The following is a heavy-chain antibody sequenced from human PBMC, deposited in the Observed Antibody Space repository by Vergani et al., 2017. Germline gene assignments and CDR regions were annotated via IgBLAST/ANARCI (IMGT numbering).Heavy chain of an antibody. CDR1: GGSISSGDYY. J-gene: IGHJ4*02. CDR3: ARVGSYCSSTSCYYYFDY. D-gene: IGHD2-2*01. V-gene: IGHV4-30-4*01. CDR2: IYYSGST. Sequence: QVQLQESGPGLVKPSQTLSLTCTVSGGSISSGDYYWSWIRQPPGKGLEWIGYIYYSGSTYYNPSLKSRGTISVDTSKNQFSLKLSSVTAADTAVYYCARVGSYCSSTSCYYYFDYWGQGTLVTVSS.